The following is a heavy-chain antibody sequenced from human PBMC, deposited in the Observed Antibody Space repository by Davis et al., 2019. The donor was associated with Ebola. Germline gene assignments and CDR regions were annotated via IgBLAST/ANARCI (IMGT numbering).Heavy chain of an antibody. V-gene: IGHV1-3*01. CDR2: INAGNGNT. CDR1: GYTFTSYA. J-gene: IGHJ6*02. CDR3: ARSFVAARHPKGSYYYGMDV. D-gene: IGHD6-6*01. Sequence: ASVKVSCKASGYTFTSYAMHWVRQAPGQRLEWMGWINAGNGNTKYSQKFQGRVTITRDTSASTAYMELSSLRSEDTAVYYCARSFVAARHPKGSYYYGMDVWGQGTTVTVSS.